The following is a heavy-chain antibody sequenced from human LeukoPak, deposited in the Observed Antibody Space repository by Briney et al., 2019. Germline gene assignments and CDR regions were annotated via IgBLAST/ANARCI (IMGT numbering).Heavy chain of an antibody. CDR2: ISASGDGT. CDR3: AKNLVPPLGIAAAGHYSFDY. V-gene: IGHV3-23*01. CDR1: GFTFSTYA. Sequence: GGSLRLSCAASGFTFSTYAMDWVRQAPGKGLEWVSAISASGDGTYTADSVKGRFTISRDNSKNTLYLQMNSLRAEDTAVYYCAKNLVPPLGIAAAGHYSFDYWGQGTLVTVSS. D-gene: IGHD6-13*01. J-gene: IGHJ4*02.